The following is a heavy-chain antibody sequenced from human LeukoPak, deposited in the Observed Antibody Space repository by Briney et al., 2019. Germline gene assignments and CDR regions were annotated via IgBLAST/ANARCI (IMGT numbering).Heavy chain of an antibody. J-gene: IGHJ6*02. CDR3: ARVPYCSGGSCNYYYYYGMDV. V-gene: IGHV4-34*01. D-gene: IGHD2-15*01. CDR2: INHSGST. Sequence: LSETLSLTCAVYGGSLSGYYWSWIRQPPGKGLEWIGEINHSGSTNYNPSLKSRVTISVDTSKNQFSLKQSSVTAADTAVYYCARVPYCSGGSCNYYYYYGMDVWGQGTTVTVSS. CDR1: GGSLSGYY.